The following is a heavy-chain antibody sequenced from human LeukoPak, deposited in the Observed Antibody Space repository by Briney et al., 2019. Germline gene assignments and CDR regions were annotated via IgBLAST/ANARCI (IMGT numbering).Heavy chain of an antibody. D-gene: IGHD3-9*01. Sequence: SVKVSCKASGYTFTSYGISWVRQAPGQGLEWMGGIIPIFGTANYAQKFQGRVTITADESTSTAYMELSSLRSEDTAVYYCARRNVLRYFDWLFEEYYFDYWGQGTLVTVSS. CDR3: ARRNVLRYFDWLFEEYYFDY. V-gene: IGHV1-69*13. CDR1: GYTFTSYG. CDR2: IIPIFGTA. J-gene: IGHJ4*02.